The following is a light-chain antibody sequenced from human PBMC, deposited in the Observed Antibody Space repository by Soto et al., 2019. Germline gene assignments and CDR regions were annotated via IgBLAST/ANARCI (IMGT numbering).Light chain of an antibody. Sequence: DIQMTQSPSSLSASVGDRVTITCQASQDISNYLNWYQQKPGKAPKLLIYDASNLETGVPSRFSGSGSGTDFTFNIRSLKPEDIATYYCHQYENLHTFGQGTRLEIK. J-gene: IGKJ5*01. CDR3: HQYENLHT. CDR2: DAS. CDR1: QDISNY. V-gene: IGKV1-33*01.